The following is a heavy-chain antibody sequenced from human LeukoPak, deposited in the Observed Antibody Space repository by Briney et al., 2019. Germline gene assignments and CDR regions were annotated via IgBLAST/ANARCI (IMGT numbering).Heavy chain of an antibody. V-gene: IGHV3-73*01. J-gene: IGHJ3*02. CDR3: TCIRWELKGYDI. CDR1: GFTFSNAW. Sequence: GGSLRLSCAASGFTFSNAWMSWVRQAPGKGLEWVGRIRSKANSYATAYAASVKGRFTISRDDSKNTAYLQMNSLKTEDTAVYYCTCIRWELKGYDIWGQGTMVTVSS. CDR2: IRSKANSYAT. D-gene: IGHD1-26*01.